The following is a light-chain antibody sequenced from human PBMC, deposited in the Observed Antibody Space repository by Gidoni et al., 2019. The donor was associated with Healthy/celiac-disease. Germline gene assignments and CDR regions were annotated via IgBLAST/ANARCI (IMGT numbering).Light chain of an antibody. J-gene: IGKJ2*01. V-gene: IGKV3-11*01. CDR3: QQRSNWPPMYT. CDR1: QSVSSY. CDR2: DAS. Sequence: DIVLTQSPDTLSLSPGERANLSCRVSQSVSSYLAWYQQKPGQAPRLLIYDASNRATGIPARFSGSGSGTDFTLTISSLEPEDFAVYYCQQRSNWPPMYTFGQGTKLEIK.